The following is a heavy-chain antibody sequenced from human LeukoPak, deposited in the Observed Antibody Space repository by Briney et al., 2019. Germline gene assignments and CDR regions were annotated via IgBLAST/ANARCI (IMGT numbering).Heavy chain of an antibody. J-gene: IGHJ4*02. CDR2: ISSSSSYI. CDR3: ARDDRTTVTNFDY. Sequence: GGSLRLSCAASGFTFSSYSMNWVRQAPGKGLEWVSSISSSSSYIYYADSAKGRFTISRDNAKNSLYLQMNSLRAEDTAVYYCARDDRTTVTNFDYWGQGTLVTVSS. CDR1: GFTFSSYS. V-gene: IGHV3-21*01. D-gene: IGHD4-17*01.